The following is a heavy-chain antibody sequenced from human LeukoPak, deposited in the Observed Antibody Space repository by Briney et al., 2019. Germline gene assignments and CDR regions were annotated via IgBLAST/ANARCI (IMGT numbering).Heavy chain of an antibody. CDR2: IYHSGST. J-gene: IGHJ4*02. CDR1: GYSISSGYY. CDR3: ARVNDILTGYYPSYFDY. Sequence: SETLSLTCTVSGYSISSGYYWGWIRQPPGKGLEWIGSIYHSGSTYYNPSLKSRVTISVDTSKNQFSLKLSSVTAADTAVYYCARVNDILTGYYPSYFDYWGQGTLVTVSS. D-gene: IGHD3-9*01. V-gene: IGHV4-38-2*02.